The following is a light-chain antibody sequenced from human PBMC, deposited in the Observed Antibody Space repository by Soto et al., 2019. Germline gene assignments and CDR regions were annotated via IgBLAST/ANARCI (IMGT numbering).Light chain of an antibody. J-gene: IGKJ5*01. Sequence: ETVLTQSPGTLSLSPGERVTLSCRTSQSAPSSNLAWYQQKPGQAPRLLIYGASSRATGIPDRFSGSGSGTDFTLTISNLQSEDFATYYCQQANSYPITFGQGTRLDIE. CDR1: QSAPSSN. CDR2: GAS. V-gene: IGKV3-20*01. CDR3: QQANSYPIT.